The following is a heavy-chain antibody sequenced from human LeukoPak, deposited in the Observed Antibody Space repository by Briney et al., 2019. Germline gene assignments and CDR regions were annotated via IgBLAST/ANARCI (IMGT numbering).Heavy chain of an antibody. CDR3: AKIKTTFGVVTHAFDI. CDR1: GGSISSSSYY. J-gene: IGHJ3*02. D-gene: IGHD3-3*01. V-gene: IGHV4-39*07. Sequence: SETLSLTCTVSGGSISSSSYYWGWIRQPPGKGLEWIGYIYHSGSTYYNPSLKSRVTISVDRSKNQFSLKLSSVTAADTAVYYCAKIKTTFGVVTHAFDIWGQGTIVTVSP. CDR2: IYHSGST.